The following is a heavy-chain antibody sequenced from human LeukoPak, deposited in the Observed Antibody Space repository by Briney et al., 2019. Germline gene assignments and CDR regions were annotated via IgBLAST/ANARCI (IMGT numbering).Heavy chain of an antibody. V-gene: IGHV3-74*01. CDR1: GFTFSSYW. CDR3: ARSNHGCHDY. CDR2: INNDGSST. J-gene: IGHJ4*02. D-gene: IGHD4-11*01. Sequence: GGSLRLSCAASGFTFSSYWMHWVRQAPGKGLVWVSRINNDGSSTPYADSVKGRFTISRDNAKNTLYLQMNSLRAEDTAVYYCARSNHGCHDYWGQGTLVTVST.